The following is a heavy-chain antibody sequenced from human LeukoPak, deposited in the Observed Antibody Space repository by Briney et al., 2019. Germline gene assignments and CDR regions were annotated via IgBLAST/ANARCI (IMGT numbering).Heavy chain of an antibody. D-gene: IGHD3-3*01. CDR2: VRSDGNVT. CDR1: GFLFRSNG. J-gene: IGHJ4*02. CDR3: AKDHGFWSGFLF. V-gene: IGHV3-30*02. Sequence: PGGSLRLSCEASGFLFRSNGMHWVSQAPGKGLEWVAFVRSDGNVTKYLDSIEGRFTISRDNSKNILYLQLSDVRPDDSAVYFCAKDHGFWSGFLFWGQGTLVTVSS.